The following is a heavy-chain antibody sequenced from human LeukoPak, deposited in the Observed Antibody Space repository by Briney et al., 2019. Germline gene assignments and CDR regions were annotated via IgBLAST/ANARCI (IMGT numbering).Heavy chain of an antibody. J-gene: IGHJ6*03. V-gene: IGHV4-39*01. Sequence: KTSETPSLTCTVSGGSISSSSYYWGWIRQPPGKGLEWIGSIYYSGSTYYNPSLKSRVTISVDTPKNQFSLKLSSVTAADTAVYYCARAGPFYYYMDVWGKGTTVTVSS. CDR2: IYYSGST. CDR3: ARAGPFYYYMDV. CDR1: GGSISSSSYY.